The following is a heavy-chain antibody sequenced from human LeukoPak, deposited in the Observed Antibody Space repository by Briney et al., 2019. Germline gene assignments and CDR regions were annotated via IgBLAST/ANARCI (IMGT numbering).Heavy chain of an antibody. D-gene: IGHD6-19*01. CDR2: INPNSGGT. V-gene: IGHV1-2*02. CDR1: GYTFTGYY. J-gene: IGHJ4*02. Sequence: ASVRVLCKASGYTFTGYYMHWGRQAPGQGLEWMGWINPNSGGTNYAQKFQGRVTMTRDTSISTAYMELSRLRSDDTAVYYCARPYSSGWPYDYWGQGTLVTVSS. CDR3: ARPYSSGWPYDY.